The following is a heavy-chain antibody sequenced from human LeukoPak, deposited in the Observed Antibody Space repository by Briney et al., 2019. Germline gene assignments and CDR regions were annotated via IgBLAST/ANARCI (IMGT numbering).Heavy chain of an antibody. CDR2: INHSGST. D-gene: IGHD3-10*01. V-gene: IGHV4-34*01. CDR3: ARDHYYGSGSYGDYYYDMDV. Sequence: PSETLSLTCAVYGGSFSGYYWSWIRQPPGKGLEWIGEINHSGSTNYNPSLKSRVTISVDTSKNQFSLKLSSVTAADTAVYYCARDHYYGSGSYGDYYYDMDVWGKGTTVTVSS. CDR1: GGSFSGYY. J-gene: IGHJ6*04.